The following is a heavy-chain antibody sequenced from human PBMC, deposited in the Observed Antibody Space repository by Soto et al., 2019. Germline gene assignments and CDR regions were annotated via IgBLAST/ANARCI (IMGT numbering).Heavy chain of an antibody. V-gene: IGHV5-51*01. CDR1: GYTFSNYG. CDR3: ARSPRSSPYFDY. D-gene: IGHD6-13*01. CDR2: IYPGDHET. J-gene: IGHJ4*02. Sequence: LGESLKISCQSAGYTFSNYGIGWVRQLPGKGLEWMGIIYPGDHETRYSPSFHGKVTISADRSTNTAYLQWNSLEASDTAFYFCARSPRSSPYFDYWGQGALVTVSS.